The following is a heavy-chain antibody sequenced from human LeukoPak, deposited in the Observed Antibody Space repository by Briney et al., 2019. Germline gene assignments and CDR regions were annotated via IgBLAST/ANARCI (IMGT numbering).Heavy chain of an antibody. CDR2: ISSSSSYI. CDR3: ARVGPYYYGSGSSCLDY. Sequence: GGSLRLSCAASGFTFSSYSMNWVRQAPGKGLEWVSSISSSSSYIYYADSVKGRFTISRDNARNSLYLQMNSLRAEDTAVYYCARVGPYYYGSGSSCLDYWGQGTLVTVSS. V-gene: IGHV3-21*01. J-gene: IGHJ4*02. CDR1: GFTFSSYS. D-gene: IGHD3-10*01.